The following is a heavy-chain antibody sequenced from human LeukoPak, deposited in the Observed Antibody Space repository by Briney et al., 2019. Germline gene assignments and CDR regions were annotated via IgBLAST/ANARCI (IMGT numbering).Heavy chain of an antibody. CDR2: ISAYNGNT. D-gene: IGHD4-23*01. CDR1: GGTFSTYA. V-gene: IGHV1-18*01. Sequence: ASVTVSFKAAGGTFSTYAISWVRQAPGQGLEWMGWISAYNGNTNYAQKLQGRVTMTTDTSTSTAYMELGSLRSDDTAVYYCARDFVFGNSFDYWGQGTLGTVSS. J-gene: IGHJ4*02. CDR3: ARDFVFGNSFDY.